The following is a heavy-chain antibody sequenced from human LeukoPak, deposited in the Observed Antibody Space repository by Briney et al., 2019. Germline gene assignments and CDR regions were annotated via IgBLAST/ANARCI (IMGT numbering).Heavy chain of an antibody. CDR3: ARGVSRPVGYYHMDV. J-gene: IGHJ6*03. CDR2: INHSGST. V-gene: IGHV4-34*01. Sequence: SETLSLTCAVYGGSFSCYYWSWIRQPPGKGLEWIGEINHSGSTNYNPSLKSLVTISVDTSKNQFSLKLSSVTAADTAVYYCARGVSRPVGYYHMDVWGRGSTVTVSS. CDR1: GGSFSCYY.